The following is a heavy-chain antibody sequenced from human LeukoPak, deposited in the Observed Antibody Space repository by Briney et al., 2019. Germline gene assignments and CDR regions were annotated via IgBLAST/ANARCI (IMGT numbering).Heavy chain of an antibody. CDR1: GGSFSGYY. CDR2: INHGGST. V-gene: IGHV4-34*01. J-gene: IGHJ4*02. Sequence: SETLSLTCAVYGGSFSGYYWSWIRQPPGKGLEWIGEINHGGSTNYNPSLKSRVTISVDTSKNQFSLKLSSVTAADTAVYYCARAQHDYGDYVDYWGQGTLVTVSS. CDR3: ARAQHDYGDYVDY. D-gene: IGHD4-17*01.